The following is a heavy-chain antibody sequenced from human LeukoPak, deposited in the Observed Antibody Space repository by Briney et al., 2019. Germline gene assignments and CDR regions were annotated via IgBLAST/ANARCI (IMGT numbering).Heavy chain of an antibody. CDR2: ISGNSNTI. J-gene: IGHJ3*02. CDR3: ARERMVRGVIGLDAFDI. V-gene: IGHV3-48*04. Sequence: GGSLRLSCVVSGFTFSSYCMNWVRQAPGKGPEWVSYISGNSNTIYYADSVKGRFTISRGNAKNSLYLQMNSLRAEDTAVYYCARERMVRGVIGLDAFDIWGQGTMVTVSS. D-gene: IGHD3-10*01. CDR1: GFTFSSYC.